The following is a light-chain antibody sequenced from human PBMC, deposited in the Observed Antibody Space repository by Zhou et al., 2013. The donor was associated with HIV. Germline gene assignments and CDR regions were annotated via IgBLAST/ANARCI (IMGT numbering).Light chain of an antibody. CDR1: QSISNY. J-gene: IGKJ3*01. CDR3: QQYGSSHFT. Sequence: EIVLTQSPATLSLSPGDRATLSCRASQSISNYLAWYQQRPGQAPRLLIYGASSRATGIPDRFSGSGSGTDFTLTISSLEPEDFAVYYCQQYGSSHFTFGPGTKVDIK. CDR2: GAS. V-gene: IGKV3-20*01.